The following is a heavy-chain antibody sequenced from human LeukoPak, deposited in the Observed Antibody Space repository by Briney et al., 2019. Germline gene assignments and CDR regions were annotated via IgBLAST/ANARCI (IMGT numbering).Heavy chain of an antibody. CDR3: ARDRGWGNYYDSSGYYLSGPSY. CDR2: ISAYNGNT. J-gene: IGHJ4*02. Sequence: ASVKVSCTASGYTFTSYGISWVRQAPGQGLEWMGWISAYNGNTNYAQKLQGRVTMTTDTSTSTAYMELRSLRSDDTAVYNCARDRGWGNYYDSSGYYLSGPSYWGQGTLVTVSS. V-gene: IGHV1-18*01. D-gene: IGHD3-22*01. CDR1: GYTFTSYG.